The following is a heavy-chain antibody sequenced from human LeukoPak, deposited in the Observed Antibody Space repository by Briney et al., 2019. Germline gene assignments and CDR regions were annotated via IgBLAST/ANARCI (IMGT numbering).Heavy chain of an antibody. CDR3: ANRGIYGYFNY. J-gene: IGHJ4*02. Sequence: SETLSLTCSVTGGSISDTIYYWGWVRQPPGKGLEWIGSMSYSGTTYYNPSLKSRIIILADTSKNQFSLRLAAVTAADTAVYYCANRGIYGYFNYWGRGPLVTVSS. CDR1: GGSISDTIYY. D-gene: IGHD3-10*01. V-gene: IGHV4-39*01. CDR2: MSYSGTT.